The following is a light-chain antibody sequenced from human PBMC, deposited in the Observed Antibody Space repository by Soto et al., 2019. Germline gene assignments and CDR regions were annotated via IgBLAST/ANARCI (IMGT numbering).Light chain of an antibody. J-gene: IGKJ5*01. V-gene: IGKV1-5*01. CDR2: DAS. CDR3: QQYNSVYT. CDR1: QSISSW. Sequence: DVQMTQSPSTLSASVGDRATITCRASQSISSWLAWYQQKPWKAPKLLIYDASSLESGVPSRFSGSGSGTEFTLTISSLQPDDFATYYCQQYNSVYTFGQRTRLEIK.